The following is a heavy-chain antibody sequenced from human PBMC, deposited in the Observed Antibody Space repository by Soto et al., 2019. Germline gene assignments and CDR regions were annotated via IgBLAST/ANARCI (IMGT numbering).Heavy chain of an antibody. CDR2: ISWNSGSI. CDR3: AKDLGSSGWDDAFDI. D-gene: IGHD6-19*01. V-gene: IGHV3-9*01. Sequence: RLPCAASGFTFDDYAMHWVRQAPGKGLEWVSGISWNSGSIGYADSVKGRFTISRDNAKNSLYLQMNSLRAEDTALYYCAKDLGSSGWDDAFDIWGQGTMVTVSS. J-gene: IGHJ3*02. CDR1: GFTFDDYA.